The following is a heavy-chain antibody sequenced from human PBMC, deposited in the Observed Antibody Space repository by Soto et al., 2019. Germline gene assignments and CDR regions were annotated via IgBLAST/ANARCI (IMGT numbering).Heavy chain of an antibody. V-gene: IGHV1-69*01. CDR1: GGTFSSYA. CDR2: IIPIFGTA. Sequence: QVQLVQSGAEVKKPGSSVKVSCKASGGTFSSYAISWVRQAPGQGLEWTGGIIPIFGTANYAQKFQGRVTITADESTSTAYMELSSLRSEDTAVYYCARDSGYETDYYYYGMDVWGQGTTVTVSS. CDR3: ARDSGYETDYYYYGMDV. J-gene: IGHJ6*02. D-gene: IGHD5-12*01.